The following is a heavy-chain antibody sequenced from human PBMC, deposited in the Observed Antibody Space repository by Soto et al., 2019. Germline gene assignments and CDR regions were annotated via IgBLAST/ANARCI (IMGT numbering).Heavy chain of an antibody. V-gene: IGHV3-23*01. CDR3: AKDPVGATSSRGAAFDY. CDR2: ISGSGGST. J-gene: IGHJ4*02. CDR1: GFTFGSYA. D-gene: IGHD1-26*01. Sequence: EVQLLESGGGLVQPGGSLGLSCAASGFTFGSYARSWVRQAPGRGREGVSAISGSGGSTYYADSVKGRFTISRDNSKNTLYLQMNSLRAEDTAVYYCAKDPVGATSSRGAAFDYWGQGTLVTVSS.